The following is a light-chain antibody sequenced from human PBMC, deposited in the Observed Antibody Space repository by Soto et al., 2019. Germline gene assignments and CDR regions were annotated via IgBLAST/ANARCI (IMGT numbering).Light chain of an antibody. J-gene: IGKJ3*01. V-gene: IGKV1-5*01. CDR3: QHFYDYPHS. CDR1: QSISSW. Sequence: DIQMTQSPSTLSASVGDRVSITCLASQSISSWLAWYQQKPGKAPKLLIYDASSLESGVPSRFSGSGSGTNFTLTISSLQPEDFATYYCQHFYDYPHSFGPGTKVDIK. CDR2: DAS.